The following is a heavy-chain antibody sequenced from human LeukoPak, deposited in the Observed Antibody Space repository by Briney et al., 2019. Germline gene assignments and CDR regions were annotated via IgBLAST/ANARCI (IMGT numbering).Heavy chain of an antibody. J-gene: IGHJ4*02. V-gene: IGHV3-11*06. D-gene: IGHD2-15*01. Sequence: GGSLRLSCAASGFTFSDYYMSWIRRPTGKGLEWVSSISSSSSYIYYADSVKGRFTISRDNAKNSLYLQMNSLRAEDTAVYYCARGSLVVAAFDYWGQGTLVTVSS. CDR2: ISSSSSYI. CDR1: GFTFSDYY. CDR3: ARGSLVVAAFDY.